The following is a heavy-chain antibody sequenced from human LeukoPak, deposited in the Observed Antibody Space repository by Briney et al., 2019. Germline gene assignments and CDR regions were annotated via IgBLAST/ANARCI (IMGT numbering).Heavy chain of an antibody. D-gene: IGHD3-10*01. CDR1: GGSFSGYY. Sequence: PSETLSLTCAVYGGSFSGYYWSWIRQPPGKGLEWIGEINHSGSTNYNPSLKSRVTIPVDTSKNQFSLKLSSVTAADTAVYYCARGRYRHYYGLGSPPNDAFDIWGQGTMVTVSS. CDR2: INHSGST. J-gene: IGHJ3*02. V-gene: IGHV4-34*01. CDR3: ARGRYRHYYGLGSPPNDAFDI.